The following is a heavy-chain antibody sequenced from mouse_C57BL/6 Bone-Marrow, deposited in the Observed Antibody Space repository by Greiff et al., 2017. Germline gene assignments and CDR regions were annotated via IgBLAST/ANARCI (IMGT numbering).Heavy chain of an antibody. CDR1: DSEVFPIAY. Sequence: VQLQQSGSELRSPGSSVKLSCKDFDSEVFPIAYMSWVRQTPGHGFEWIGGILPSIGRTMYGEKFEDKSTVDADTRSNTAYLERNSLTSEHSAINTVAKSRNMTTVVPLAYWGQGTLVTVSA. D-gene: IGHD1-1*01. CDR3: AKSRNMTTVVPLAY. CDR2: ILPSIGRT. J-gene: IGHJ3*01. V-gene: IGHV15-2*01.